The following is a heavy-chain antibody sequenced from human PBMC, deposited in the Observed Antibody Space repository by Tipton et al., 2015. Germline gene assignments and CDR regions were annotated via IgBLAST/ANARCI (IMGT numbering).Heavy chain of an antibody. D-gene: IGHD3-9*01. CDR2: IYHSGST. CDR1: GGSISSSNW. Sequence: TLSLTCAVSGGSISSSNWWSRVRQPPGKGLEWIGEIYHSGSTNYNPSLKSRVTISVDKSKNQFSLKLSSETAADTAVYYCARATAVLRYFDWLLPSIPPTYYYGMDVWGQGTTVTVSS. J-gene: IGHJ6*02. CDR3: ARATAVLRYFDWLLPSIPPTYYYGMDV. V-gene: IGHV4-4*02.